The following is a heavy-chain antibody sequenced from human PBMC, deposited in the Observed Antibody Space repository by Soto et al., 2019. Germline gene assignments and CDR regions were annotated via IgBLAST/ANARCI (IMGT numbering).Heavy chain of an antibody. J-gene: IGHJ5*02. V-gene: IGHV3-30*18. D-gene: IGHD1-1*01. CDR1: GFTFSSYG. CDR2: ISYDGSNK. CDR3: AKQLEREPNWFDP. Sequence: SLRLSCAASGFTFSSYGMHWVRQAPGKGLEWVAVISYDGSNKYYADSVKGRFTISRDNSKNTLYLQMNSLRAEDTAVYYCAKQLEREPNWFDPWGQGTLVTVSS.